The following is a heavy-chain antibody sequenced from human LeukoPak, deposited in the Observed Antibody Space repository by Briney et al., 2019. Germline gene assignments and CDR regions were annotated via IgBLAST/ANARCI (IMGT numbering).Heavy chain of an antibody. CDR2: IKQDGSQK. CDR3: AKDMSGSYGGDY. D-gene: IGHD1-26*01. Sequence: GSLRLSCAASGFTFSSYWMTWVRQAPGKGLEWVANIKQDGSQKYYVDSVKGRFTIPRDNSKNTLYLQMNSLRAEDTAVYYCAKDMSGSYGGDYWGQGTLVTVSS. J-gene: IGHJ4*02. CDR1: GFTFSSYW. V-gene: IGHV3-7*03.